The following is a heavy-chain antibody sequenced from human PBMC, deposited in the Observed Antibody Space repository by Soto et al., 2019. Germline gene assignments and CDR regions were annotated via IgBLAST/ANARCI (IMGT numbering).Heavy chain of an antibody. CDR2: IIPMFGTA. CDR1: GGTFSTYA. V-gene: IGHV1-69*12. CDR3: ASGIQLWLRRINNGYAG. J-gene: IGHJ4*02. D-gene: IGHD5-18*01. Sequence: QVQLVQSGAEVKKPESSVKVSCKAPGGTFSTYAISWVRQAPGQGLEWMGGIIPMFGTANYAQRFQDRVTIPADQSTNTVYMELSSLRSEDTAVYFCASGIQLWLRRINNGYAGWGQGNLVTVSS.